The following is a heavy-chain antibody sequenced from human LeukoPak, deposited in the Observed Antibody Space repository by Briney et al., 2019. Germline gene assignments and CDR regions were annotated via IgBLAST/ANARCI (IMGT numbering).Heavy chain of an antibody. CDR1: GVTVSSNY. J-gene: IGHJ4*02. D-gene: IGHD5-24*01. CDR2: IYSGGST. CDR3: ARGLDGDNSDRLDY. Sequence: GGSLTLSCAASGVTVSSNYMSWVRQAPGKGREWVSVIYSGGSTYYADSVKGRFTIARDNSKNTLYLQMNSLRAEDTAVYYCARGLDGDNSDRLDYWGQGTLVTVSS. V-gene: IGHV3-66*02.